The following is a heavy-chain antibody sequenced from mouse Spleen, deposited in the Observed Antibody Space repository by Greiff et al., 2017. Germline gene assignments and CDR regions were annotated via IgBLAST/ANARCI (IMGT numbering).Heavy chain of an antibody. J-gene: IGHJ4*01. V-gene: IGHV5-17*01. CDR3: ARKLSLYYGNYERAMDY. D-gene: IGHD2-1*01. CDR1: GFTFSDYG. CDR2: ISSGSSTI. Sequence: EVMLVESGGGLVKPGGSLKLSCAASGFTFSDYGMHWVRQAPEKGLEWVAYISSGSSTIYYADTVKGRFTISRDNAKNTLFLQMTSLRSEDTAMYYCARKLSLYYGNYERAMDYWGQGTSVTVSS.